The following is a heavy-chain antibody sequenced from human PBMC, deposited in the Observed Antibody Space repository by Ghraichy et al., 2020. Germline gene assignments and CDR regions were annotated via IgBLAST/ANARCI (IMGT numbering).Heavy chain of an antibody. D-gene: IGHD3-10*01. CDR1: GYTFTSYG. CDR3: ARDAAPPSGLDY. J-gene: IGHJ4*02. CDR2: IIAYNDYT. Sequence: ASVKVSCKASGYTFTSYGISWVRQAPGQGLEWMGWIIAYNDYTNFAQKLQGRVTMTTDTSTSTAYMELRSLRSDDTAVYYCARDAAPPSGLDYWGQGTLVTVSS. V-gene: IGHV1-18*01.